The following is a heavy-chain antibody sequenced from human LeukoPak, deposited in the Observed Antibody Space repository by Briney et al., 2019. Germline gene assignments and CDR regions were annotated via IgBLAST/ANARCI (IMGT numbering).Heavy chain of an antibody. V-gene: IGHV3-23*01. J-gene: IGHJ4*02. Sequence: GGSLRLSCAVSGVIFNNYAMSWVRQAPGRGLEWVSVISASGGSTYYADSVKGRFTITRDNSNNRLYLEMNSLRAEDTAVYYCAKHAGTTRQTKDYWGQGTLVTVSS. CDR1: GVIFNNYA. CDR3: AKHAGTTRQTKDY. CDR2: ISASGGST. D-gene: IGHD1-1*01.